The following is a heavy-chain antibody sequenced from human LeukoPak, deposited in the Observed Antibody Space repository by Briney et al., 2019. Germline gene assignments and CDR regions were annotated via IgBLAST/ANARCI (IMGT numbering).Heavy chain of an antibody. Sequence: PGGSLRLSCAASGFTFSSHGMNWVRQAPGKGLEWVAAISDDGINKYYAESVKGRFTISRDNSKSTLYLQMSSLRAADTAVYYCARDPGVRLRYFDWLFDYWGQGTLVTVSS. CDR3: ARDPGVRLRYFDWLFDY. CDR1: GFTFSSHG. J-gene: IGHJ4*02. V-gene: IGHV3-30-3*01. CDR2: ISDDGINK. D-gene: IGHD3-9*01.